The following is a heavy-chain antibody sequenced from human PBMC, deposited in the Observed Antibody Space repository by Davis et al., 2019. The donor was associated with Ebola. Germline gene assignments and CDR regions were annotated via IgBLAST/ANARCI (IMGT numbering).Heavy chain of an antibody. CDR1: GYTFTSYY. D-gene: IGHD3-3*02. CDR3: ARESGPFLEWLLPFDY. J-gene: IGHJ4*02. V-gene: IGHV1-46*01. Sequence: AASVKVSCKASGYTFTSYYMHWVRQAPGQGLEWMGGIIPIFGTANYAQKFQGRVTITRDTSASTAYMELSSLRSEDTAVYYCARESGPFLEWLLPFDYWGQGTLVTVSS. CDR2: IIPIFGTA.